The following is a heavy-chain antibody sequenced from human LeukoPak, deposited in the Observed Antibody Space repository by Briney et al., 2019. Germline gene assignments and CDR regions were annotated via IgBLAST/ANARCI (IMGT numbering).Heavy chain of an antibody. D-gene: IGHD2-2*01. CDR1: GFTFSSYA. V-gene: IGHV3-23*01. J-gene: IGHJ4*02. Sequence: GGSLRLSCAASGFTFSSYAMSWVRQAPGKGLEWVSGISGSDGSTNYADSVKGRFTISRENSKNTLYLQMNSLRADDTAVYYCARDIVPAAPAGYWGQGTLVTVSS. CDR3: ARDIVPAAPAGY. CDR2: ISGSDGST.